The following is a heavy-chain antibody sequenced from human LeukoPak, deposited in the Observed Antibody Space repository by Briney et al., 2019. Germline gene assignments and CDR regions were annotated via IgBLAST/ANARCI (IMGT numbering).Heavy chain of an antibody. J-gene: IGHJ4*02. D-gene: IGHD2-2*01. CDR1: GYSISSGYY. CDR3: ARRRILGYCISASCRAYFDY. CDR2: IYHSGST. V-gene: IGHV4-38-2*01. Sequence: SETLSLTCAVSGYSISSGYYWDWIRQPPGKGLEWIGTIYHSGSTYYNPSLKSRITLSVDTSKTQFSLKLSSVTAADTALYYCARRRILGYCISASCRAYFDYWGQGTLVTVSS.